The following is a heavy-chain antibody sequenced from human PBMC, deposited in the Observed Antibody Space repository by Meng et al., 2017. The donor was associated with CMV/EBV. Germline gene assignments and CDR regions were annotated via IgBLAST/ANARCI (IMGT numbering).Heavy chain of an antibody. D-gene: IGHD6-6*01. J-gene: IGHJ4*02. CDR2: IYYSGST. V-gene: IGHV4-39*07. CDR3: ARGRRAARPYDY. Sequence: ESLKISCTVSGGSISSSSYYWGWSRQPPGKGLEWIGSIYYSGSTYYNPSLKSRVTISVDTSKNQFSLKLSSVTAADTAVYYCARGRRAARPYDYWGQGTLVTVSS. CDR1: GGSISSSSYY.